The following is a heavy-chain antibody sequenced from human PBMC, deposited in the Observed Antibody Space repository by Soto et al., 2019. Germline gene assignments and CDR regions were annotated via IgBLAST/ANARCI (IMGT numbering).Heavy chain of an antibody. V-gene: IGHV3-30*18. CDR3: VKGGYKTGWPPFDH. J-gene: IGHJ4*01. CDR2: ISDDGKTQ. D-gene: IGHD6-19*01. Sequence: QVKLVESGGAVVQSGRSLRLSCTASRFRFSAYGMHWVRQAPGKGLEWVALISDDGKTQFFTDSVEGRFTISRDNSRNTLYLQMLSLRPEATAVYYCVKGGYKTGWPPFDHWGHGTRVTVSS. CDR1: RFRFSAYG.